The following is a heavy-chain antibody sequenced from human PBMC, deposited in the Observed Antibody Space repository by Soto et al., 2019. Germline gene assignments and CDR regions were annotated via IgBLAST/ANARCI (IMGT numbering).Heavy chain of an antibody. CDR1: GFTFSAYY. D-gene: IGHD2-2*01. CDR3: ARESSSTSANWFDP. CDR2: IGSSGSPI. Sequence: QVQLVESGGGLVKPGGSLRLSCVASGFTFSAYYMTWIRQAPGKGLEWVSYIGSSGSPIYHADSVKVRFTISRDNAKNSLFLQRNSLRAEDTAVYYCARESSSTSANWFDPWGQGTLVTVSS. V-gene: IGHV3-11*01. J-gene: IGHJ5*02.